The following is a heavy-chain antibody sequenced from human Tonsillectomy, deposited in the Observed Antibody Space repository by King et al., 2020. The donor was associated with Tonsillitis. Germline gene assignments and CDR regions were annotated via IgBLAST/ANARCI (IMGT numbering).Heavy chain of an antibody. J-gene: IGHJ3*02. CDR3: AREDYCSSTSCYFSHDAFDI. Sequence: VQLQESGPGLVKPSETLSLTCTVSGGSIRSYYWNWIRQPAGKGLEWIGRIYTSGTTISNPSPRIRVTMSLEPSKNQFSLNLSSVPAADTAVYYCAREDYCSSTSCYFSHDAFDIWGQGTMVTVSS. CDR1: GGSIRSYY. D-gene: IGHD2-2*01. V-gene: IGHV4-4*07. CDR2: IYTSGTT.